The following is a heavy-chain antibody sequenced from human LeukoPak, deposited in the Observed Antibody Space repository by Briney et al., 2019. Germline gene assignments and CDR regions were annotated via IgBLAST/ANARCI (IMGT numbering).Heavy chain of an antibody. V-gene: IGHV4-39*01. CDR1: GGSISSGSYY. Sequence: SETLSLTCTVSGGSISSGSYYWSWIRQPAGKGLEWIGSIYYSGSTFYNPSLKSRVTISVDTSKNQFSLRLSSVTAADTAVYYCASPGPDLDILTGFPFDYWGQGTLVTVSS. CDR2: IYYSGST. D-gene: IGHD3-9*01. J-gene: IGHJ4*02. CDR3: ASPGPDLDILTGFPFDY.